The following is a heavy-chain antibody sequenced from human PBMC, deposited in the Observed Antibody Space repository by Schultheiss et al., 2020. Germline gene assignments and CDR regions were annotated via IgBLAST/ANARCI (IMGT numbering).Heavy chain of an antibody. CDR1: GFTFSDYY. CDR3: ARDLTNYFDY. Sequence: GESLKISCAASGFTFSDYYMSWIRQAPGKGLEWVALISYDGGDKHSADSVKGRFTISRDNSKNTLYLQMNSLRAEDTAAYYCARDLTNYFDYWGQGTLVTVSS. D-gene: IGHD2-2*01. V-gene: IGHV3-30*03. J-gene: IGHJ4*02. CDR2: ISYDGGDK.